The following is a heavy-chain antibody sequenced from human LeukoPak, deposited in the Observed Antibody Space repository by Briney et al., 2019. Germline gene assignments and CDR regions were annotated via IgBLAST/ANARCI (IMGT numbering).Heavy chain of an antibody. V-gene: IGHV3-23*01. CDR2: ISGSGGST. D-gene: IGHD6-19*01. J-gene: IGHJ4*02. Sequence: GSLRLSCAASGLTFSSYAMSWVRQAPGKGLECVSGISGSGGSTYYADSVKGRFTISRDNSKTTLYLQMNSLRAEDTAVYYCAKRPVVGDYYFDYWGQGTLVTVSS. CDR3: AKRPVVGDYYFDY. CDR1: GLTFSSYA.